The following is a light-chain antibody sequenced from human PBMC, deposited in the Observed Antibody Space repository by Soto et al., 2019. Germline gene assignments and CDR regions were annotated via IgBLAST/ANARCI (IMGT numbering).Light chain of an antibody. CDR2: GAS. CDR3: HLYDSSPPVT. J-gene: IGKJ5*01. CDR1: QSVNSSY. Sequence: ENVLTQSPATLSLSPGERATLSCRASQSVNSSYLAWYQQKPGQAPRLLIYGASSRATGIPDRFSGSGSGTYFTLTISRLDPEDFAMYYCHLYDSSPPVTFGQGTRLEIK. V-gene: IGKV3-20*01.